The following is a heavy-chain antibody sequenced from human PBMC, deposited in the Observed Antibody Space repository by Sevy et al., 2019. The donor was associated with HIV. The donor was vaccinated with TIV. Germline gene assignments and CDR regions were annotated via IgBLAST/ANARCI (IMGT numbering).Heavy chain of an antibody. CDR3: AKDRPRYSEGPGYFDY. V-gene: IGHV3-23*01. CDR2: ISGSGGST. D-gene: IGHD5-18*01. CDR1: GFTFSSYA. Sequence: GGFLRLSCAASGFTFSSYAMCWVRQAPGKGLEWVSAISGSGGSTYYADSVKGRFTISRDNSKNTLHLQMNSLRAEDTAVYYCAKDRPRYSEGPGYFDYWGQGTLVTVSS. J-gene: IGHJ4*02.